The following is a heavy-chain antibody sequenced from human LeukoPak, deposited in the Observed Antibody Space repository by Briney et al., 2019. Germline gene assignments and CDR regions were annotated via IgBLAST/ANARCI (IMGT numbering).Heavy chain of an antibody. V-gene: IGHV1-69*05. J-gene: IGHJ4*02. Sequence: ASVKVSCKASGGTFSSYAISWVRQAPGQGLEWMGGIVPTFGTANYAQKFQGRVTITTDESTSTAYMELSSLRSEDTAVYYCARDKNPTYHYDSSGYLNYFDYWGQGTLVTVSS. D-gene: IGHD3-22*01. CDR2: IVPTFGTA. CDR1: GGTFSSYA. CDR3: ARDKNPTYHYDSSGYLNYFDY.